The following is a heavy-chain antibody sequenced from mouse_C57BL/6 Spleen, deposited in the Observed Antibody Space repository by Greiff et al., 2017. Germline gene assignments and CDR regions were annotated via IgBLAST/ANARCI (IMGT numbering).Heavy chain of an antibody. CDR2: ISYSGST. Sequence: EVKLQESGPGMVKPSQSLSLTCTVTGYSITSGYDWHWIRHFPGNKLEWMGYISYSGSTNYNPSLKSRISITHDTSKNHFFLKLNSVTTEDTATYYCARVYYDYDEWYFDVWGTGTTVTVSS. CDR1: GYSITSGYD. J-gene: IGHJ1*03. CDR3: ARVYYDYDEWYFDV. D-gene: IGHD2-4*01. V-gene: IGHV3-1*01.